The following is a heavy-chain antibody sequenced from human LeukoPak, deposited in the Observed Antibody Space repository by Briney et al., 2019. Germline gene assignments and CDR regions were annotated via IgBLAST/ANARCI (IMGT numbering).Heavy chain of an antibody. CDR1: GVSISTGSYY. CDR2: IYTTGNT. D-gene: IGHD3-22*01. J-gene: IGHJ5*02. CDR3: ARDRGVVITTGPFDP. V-gene: IGHV4-61*02. Sequence: SETLSLTCTVSGVSISTGSYYWSWIRQPAGKGLEWIGRIYTTGNTNYNPSLKSRVTMSVDTSKNQFSLKLSSVTAADTAVYYCARDRGVVITTGPFDPWGQGTLVTVSS.